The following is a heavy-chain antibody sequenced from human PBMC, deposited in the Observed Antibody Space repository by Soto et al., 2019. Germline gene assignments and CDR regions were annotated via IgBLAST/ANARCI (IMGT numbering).Heavy chain of an antibody. Sequence: SDTLSLTCTVSSGSIRSGGSYWTWIGHHPGRGLEWIGYIHYSGTAYYNPSLQSRLAISVDTSKNQFSLKLRSVTAADTAIYYCARRDYAFWSGPRPWFDSWGQGTLVTVS. J-gene: IGHJ5*01. V-gene: IGHV4-31*03. CDR3: ARRDYAFWSGPRPWFDS. CDR2: IHYSGTA. CDR1: SGSIRSGGSY. D-gene: IGHD3-3*01.